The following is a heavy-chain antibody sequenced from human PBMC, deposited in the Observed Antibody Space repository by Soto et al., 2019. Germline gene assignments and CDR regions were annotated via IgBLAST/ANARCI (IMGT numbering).Heavy chain of an antibody. CDR1: GFTFGDYA. V-gene: IGHV3-49*03. Sequence: GGSLRLSCTASGFTFGDYAMSWFRQAPGKGLEWVGFIRSKAYGGTTEYAASVKGRFTISRDDSKSIAYLQMNSLKTEDTAVYYCRGYDILTGHRSHDYWDRGSLVSVSS. CDR2: IRSKAYGGTT. D-gene: IGHD3-9*01. CDR3: RGYDILTGHRSHDY. J-gene: IGHJ4*01.